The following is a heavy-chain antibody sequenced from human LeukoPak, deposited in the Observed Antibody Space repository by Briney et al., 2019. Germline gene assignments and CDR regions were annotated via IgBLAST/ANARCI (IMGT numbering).Heavy chain of an antibody. CDR3: ARDRRVVPASDAFDI. V-gene: IGHV4-34*01. Sequence: SETLSLTCAVYGGSFSGYYWSWIRQPPGKGLEWIGEINHSGSTNYNPSLKSRVTISVDTSKNQFSLKLSSVTAADTAVYYCARDRRVVPASDAFDIWGQGTMVTVSS. J-gene: IGHJ3*02. D-gene: IGHD2-2*01. CDR2: INHSGST. CDR1: GGSFSGYY.